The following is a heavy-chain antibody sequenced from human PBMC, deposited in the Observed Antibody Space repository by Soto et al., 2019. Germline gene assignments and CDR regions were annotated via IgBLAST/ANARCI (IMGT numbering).Heavy chain of an antibody. J-gene: IGHJ5*02. D-gene: IGHD2-21*02. CDR1: GYTFTSYY. Sequence: QAQLVQSEAEVKTPGASVKLSCKASGYTFTSYYMHWVRQAPGQGLEWMGVINPTGGMTTFAQKFQGRVTMTRDTSTSFVYMELSSLRFEDTAMYYCARDISTAGPWGQGTLVTVSS. V-gene: IGHV1-46*03. CDR2: INPTGGMT. CDR3: ARDISTAGP.